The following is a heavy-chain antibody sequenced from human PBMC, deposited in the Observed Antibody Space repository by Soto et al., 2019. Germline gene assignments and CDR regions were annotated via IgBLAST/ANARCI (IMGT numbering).Heavy chain of an antibody. V-gene: IGHV3-21*01. D-gene: IGHD2-2*02. CDR2: ISSSSSYI. J-gene: IGHJ4*02. CDR3: ARDLVAAIRPPFDY. CDR1: GFTVSIYS. Sequence: GGSLRLSCTAAGFTVSIYSMNWVRQAPGKGLEWVSSISSSSSYIYYADSVKGRFTISRDNAKNSLYLQMNSLRAEDTAVYYCARDLVAAIRPPFDYWGQGTLVTVSS.